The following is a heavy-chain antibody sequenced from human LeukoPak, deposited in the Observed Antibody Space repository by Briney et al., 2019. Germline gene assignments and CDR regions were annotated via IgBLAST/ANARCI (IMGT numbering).Heavy chain of an antibody. Sequence: SETLSLTCTVSGGSISSYYWSWIRQPPGKGLEWIGYIYYSGSTNYNPSLKSRVTISVDTSKNQFSLKLSSVTAADTAVDYCARAGYCSGGSCLRWFDPWGQGTLVTVSS. J-gene: IGHJ5*02. CDR2: IYYSGST. CDR1: GGSISSYY. CDR3: ARAGYCSGGSCLRWFDP. D-gene: IGHD2-15*01. V-gene: IGHV4-59*01.